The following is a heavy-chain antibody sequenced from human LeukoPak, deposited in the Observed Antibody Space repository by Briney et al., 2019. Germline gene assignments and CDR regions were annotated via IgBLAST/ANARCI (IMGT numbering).Heavy chain of an antibody. CDR3: AGYPYGYYYYGMDV. V-gene: IGHV1-69*13. D-gene: IGHD5-18*01. CDR1: GGTFSSYA. J-gene: IGHJ6*04. CDR2: IIPIFGTA. Sequence: SVKVSCKASGGTFSSYAISWARQAPGQGLEWMGGIIPIFGTANYAQKFQGRVTITADESTSTAYMELSSLRSEDTAVYYCAGYPYGYYYYGMDVWGKGTTVTVSS.